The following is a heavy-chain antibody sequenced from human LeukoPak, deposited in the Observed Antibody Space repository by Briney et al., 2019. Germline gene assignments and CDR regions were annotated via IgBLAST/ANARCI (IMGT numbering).Heavy chain of an antibody. V-gene: IGHV3-23*01. CDR2: ITGSGANA. CDR3: ATSGLSRFGF. CDR1: GFTFSSHG. J-gene: IGHJ4*02. Sequence: GETLRLSCAASGFTFSSHGMNWVRQAPGKGLEWVSGITGSGANAYYADSVKGRFTISRDNSKNTLYLQMNSLRAGDTAVYYCATSGLSRFGFWGQGTLVTVSS. D-gene: IGHD2/OR15-2a*01.